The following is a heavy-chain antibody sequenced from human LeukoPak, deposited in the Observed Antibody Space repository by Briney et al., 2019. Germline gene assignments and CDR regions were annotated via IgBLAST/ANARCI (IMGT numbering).Heavy chain of an antibody. J-gene: IGHJ4*02. CDR2: IVVGSGNT. D-gene: IGHD2-2*01. V-gene: IGHV1-58*01. Sequence: TSVKVSCKASGFTFTSSAVQWVRQARGQRLEWIGWIVVGSGNTNYAQKFQERVTITRDMSTSTAYMELSSLRSEDTAVYYCAAMWIGDIVVVPAAHRSDYWGQGTLVTVSS. CDR1: GFTFTSSA. CDR3: AAMWIGDIVVVPAAHRSDY.